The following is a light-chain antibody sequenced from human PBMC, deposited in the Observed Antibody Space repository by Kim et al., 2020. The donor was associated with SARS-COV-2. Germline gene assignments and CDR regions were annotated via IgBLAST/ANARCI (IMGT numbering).Light chain of an antibody. CDR3: QVWDSSSDHPRV. J-gene: IGLJ2*01. CDR2: YDS. V-gene: IGLV3-21*04. Sequence: SYELTQPPSVSVAPGKTARITCGGNNIGSKSVHWCQQKPGQAPVLVIFYDSDRPSGIPERFSGSNSGNTATLTISRVEAGDEADYYCQVWDSSSDHPRVFGGGTQLTVL. CDR1: NIGSKS.